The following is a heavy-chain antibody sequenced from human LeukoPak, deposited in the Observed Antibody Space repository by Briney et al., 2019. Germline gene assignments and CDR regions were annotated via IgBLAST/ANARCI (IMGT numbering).Heavy chain of an antibody. V-gene: IGHV4-34*01. J-gene: IGHJ5*02. CDR1: GGSFSGYY. CDR3: ARGRTHDYSDSNWFDP. Sequence: SETLSLTCAVYGGSFSGYYWSWIRQPPGKGLEWIGEINHSGSTNYNPSLKSRVTISVDTSKNQFSLKLSSVTAADTAVYYCARGRTHDYSDSNWFDPWGQGTLVTVSS. CDR2: INHSGST. D-gene: IGHD4-11*01.